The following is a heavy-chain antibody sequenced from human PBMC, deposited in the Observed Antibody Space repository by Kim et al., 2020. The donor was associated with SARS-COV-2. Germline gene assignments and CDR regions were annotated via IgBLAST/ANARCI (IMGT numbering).Heavy chain of an antibody. J-gene: IGHJ3*02. D-gene: IGHD3-22*01. Sequence: SETLSLTCTVSGGSISSYYWSWIRQPPGKGLEWIGYIYYSGSTNYNPSLKSRVTISVDTSKNQFSLKLSSVTAADTAVYYCARLDYYDSSGSTDAFDIWGQGTMVTVSS. CDR3: ARLDYYDSSGSTDAFDI. V-gene: IGHV4-59*08. CDR1: GGSISSYY. CDR2: IYYSGST.